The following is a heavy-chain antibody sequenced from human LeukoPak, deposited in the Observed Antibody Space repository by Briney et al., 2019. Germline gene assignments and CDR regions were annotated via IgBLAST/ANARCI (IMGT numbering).Heavy chain of an antibody. CDR1: GFTFSSYA. CDR3: AKTICDSRLGYYFDH. V-gene: IGHV3-23*01. D-gene: IGHD3-22*01. Sequence: GGSLRLSCAASGFTFSSYAMSWVRQAPGKGLEWVSAISGSGGSTYYADSVKGRFTISRDNSKNTLYLQMNSLRAEDTAVYYCAKTICDSRLGYYFDHWGQGTLVTVSS. CDR2: ISGSGGST. J-gene: IGHJ4*02.